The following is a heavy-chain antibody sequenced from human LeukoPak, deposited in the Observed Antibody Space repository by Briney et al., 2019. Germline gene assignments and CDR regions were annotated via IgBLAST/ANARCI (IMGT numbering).Heavy chain of an antibody. J-gene: IGHJ1*01. Sequence: ASVKVSCKVSGYTLTELTMHWVRQAPGKGLEWMGGFDPEDGETIYAQKFQGRVTMTEDTSTDTAYMELSSLRSEDTAVYHCATVRFRSYSEYFQHWGQGTLVTVSS. CDR2: FDPEDGET. D-gene: IGHD1-26*01. V-gene: IGHV1-24*01. CDR3: ATVRFRSYSEYFQH. CDR1: GYTLTELT.